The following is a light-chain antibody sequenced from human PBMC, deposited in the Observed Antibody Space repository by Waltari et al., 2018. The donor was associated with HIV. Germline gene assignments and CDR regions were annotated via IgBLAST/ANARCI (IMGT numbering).Light chain of an antibody. J-gene: IGKJ2*03. CDR1: QSVLYSSNNKNY. V-gene: IGKV4-1*01. Sequence: IMMPQSPDSLAVSLGERATINCTSSQSVLYSSNNKNYLAWYQQKPGQPPKLLISWASTRESGVPDRFSGSGSGTDFTLTISSLQAEDVAVYYCQQYYSTPPYSFGQGTKLEIK. CDR3: QQYYSTPPYS. CDR2: WAS.